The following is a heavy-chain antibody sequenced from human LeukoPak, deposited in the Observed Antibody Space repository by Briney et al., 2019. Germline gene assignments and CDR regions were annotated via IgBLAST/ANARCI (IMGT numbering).Heavy chain of an antibody. Sequence: SVKVSCKASGGTFSSYAISWVRQAPGQGLEWMGGIIPIFGTANYAQKFQGRVTITADESTSTAYMELSSLRSEDTAVYYCARGAYYDILTGYQYFDYWGQGTLVTVSS. J-gene: IGHJ4*02. CDR2: IIPIFGTA. CDR3: ARGAYYDILTGYQYFDY. D-gene: IGHD3-9*01. V-gene: IGHV1-69*13. CDR1: GGTFSSYA.